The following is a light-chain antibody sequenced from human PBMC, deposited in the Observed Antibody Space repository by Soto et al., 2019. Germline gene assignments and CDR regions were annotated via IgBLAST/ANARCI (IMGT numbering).Light chain of an antibody. CDR3: QQYDTYST. CDR1: QSLLHSNGYNY. CDR2: DAS. V-gene: IGKV2-28*01. J-gene: IGKJ1*01. Sequence: DIVMTQSPLSLPVTPGEPASISCRSSQSLLHSNGYNYLDWYLQKPGKAPKLLIYDASSLESGVPSRFSGSGSGTEFTLTISSLQPDDFATYYCQQYDTYSTFGQGTKVDIK.